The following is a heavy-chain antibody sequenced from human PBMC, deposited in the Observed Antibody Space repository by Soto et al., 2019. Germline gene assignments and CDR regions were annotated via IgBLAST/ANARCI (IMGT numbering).Heavy chain of an antibody. CDR3: AKAQSPDILTGLDYVQR. J-gene: IGHJ1*01. CDR1: GFTFSSYA. CDR2: ISGSGGST. D-gene: IGHD3-9*01. Sequence: EVQLLESGGGLVQPGGSLRLSCAASGFTFSSYAMNWVRQAPGKGLEWVSSISGSGGSTNYGDSVKGRFTISRDNSKNALYLQMTRLRADDTSLYYCAKAQSPDILTGLDYVQRWGQGTLVTVSS. V-gene: IGHV3-23*01.